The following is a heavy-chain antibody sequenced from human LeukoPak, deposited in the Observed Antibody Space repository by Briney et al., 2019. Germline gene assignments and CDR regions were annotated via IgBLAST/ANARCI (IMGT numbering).Heavy chain of an antibody. CDR1: GYTFTSYG. D-gene: IGHD3-9*01. CDR2: ISAYNGNT. V-gene: IGHV1-18*01. J-gene: IGHJ5*02. CDR3: ARAATYYDILTGYYKPYNWFDP. Sequence: ASVTVSCKASGYTFTSYGISWVRQAPGQGLEWMGWISAYNGNTNYAQKLQGRVTMTTDTSTSTAYMELRSLRSDDTAVYYCARAATYYDILTGYYKPYNWFDPWGQGTLVTVSS.